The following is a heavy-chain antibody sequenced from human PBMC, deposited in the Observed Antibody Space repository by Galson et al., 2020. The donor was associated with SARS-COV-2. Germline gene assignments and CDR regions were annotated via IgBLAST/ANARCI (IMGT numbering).Heavy chain of an antibody. CDR3: ARWAVGRPFDY. J-gene: IGHJ4*02. CDR1: GFTFSTYW. D-gene: IGHD6-19*01. CDR2: INQDVSQK. Sequence: TGGSLRLSCAASGFTFSTYWMSWVRQAPGKGLEWVANINQDVSQKYYVGSVKGRFTVSRDNAKDSLYLQMNSLRVEDTAVYYCARWAVGRPFDYWGQGTLVTVSS. V-gene: IGHV3-7*01.